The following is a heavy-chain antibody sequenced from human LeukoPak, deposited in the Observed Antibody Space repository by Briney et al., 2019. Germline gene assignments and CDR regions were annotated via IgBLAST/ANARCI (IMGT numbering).Heavy chain of an antibody. D-gene: IGHD4/OR15-4a*01. CDR3: AREKMVLSGTNLYYFDY. V-gene: IGHV1-2*06. CDR2: INANDGGT. Sequence: ASVKVSCKASGYTFTGYYMHWVRQAPGQGLEWMGRINANDGGTQYAQHFQGRVTVTRDTSINTAYMELSSLTSDDTALFYCAREKMVLSGTNLYYFDYWGQGTLVTVSS. CDR1: GYTFTGYY. J-gene: IGHJ4*02.